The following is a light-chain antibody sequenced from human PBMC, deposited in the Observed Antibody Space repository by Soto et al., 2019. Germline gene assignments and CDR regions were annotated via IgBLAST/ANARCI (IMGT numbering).Light chain of an antibody. Sequence: QSALTQPPSVSGSPGQSVTISCTGTSTDFVSYNRVSWYQQPPGTAPKLIIYEASNRPSGVPDRFSGSKSGNTASLTISGLQAADEAYYYCCSRLFGGGTKLTVL. CDR2: EAS. V-gene: IGLV2-18*02. CDR1: STDFVSYNR. J-gene: IGLJ2*01. CDR3: CSRL.